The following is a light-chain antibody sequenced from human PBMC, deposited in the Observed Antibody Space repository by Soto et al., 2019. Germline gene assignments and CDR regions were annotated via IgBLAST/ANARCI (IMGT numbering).Light chain of an antibody. CDR2: GNS. J-gene: IGLJ3*02. Sequence: QSVLTQPPSVSGAPGQRGTISCTGSSSNIGAGYDVHWYQQLPGTAPKLLIYGNSNRPSGVPDRFSGSKSGTSASLAITGLQAEYEADYYCQSYDSSLSALFGGGTQLTVL. CDR3: QSYDSSLSAL. CDR1: SSNIGAGYD. V-gene: IGLV1-40*01.